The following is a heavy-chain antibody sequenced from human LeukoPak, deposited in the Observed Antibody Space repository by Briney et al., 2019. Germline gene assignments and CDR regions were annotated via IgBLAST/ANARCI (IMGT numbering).Heavy chain of an antibody. CDR2: IYPGDSDT. V-gene: IGHV5-51*01. Sequence: GESLKISCKGSGYSFTSNWIGWVRQMPGKGLEWMGIIYPGDSDTRYSPSFQGQVTISADKSISTAYLQWSSLKASDTAMYYCARSCTSTSCNLTDAFDIWGQGTMVTVSS. CDR1: GYSFTSNW. CDR3: ARSCTSTSCNLTDAFDI. D-gene: IGHD2-2*01. J-gene: IGHJ3*02.